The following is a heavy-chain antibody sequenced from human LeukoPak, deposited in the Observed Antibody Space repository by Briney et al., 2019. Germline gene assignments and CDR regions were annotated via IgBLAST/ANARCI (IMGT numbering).Heavy chain of an antibody. CDR1: GYTFTGYY. Sequence: GASVKVSCKASGYTFTGYYMHWVRQAPGQGLEWMGWINPNSGGTNYAQKFQGRVTLTRDTSISTAYMELSSLRSDDTAVYYCAREVFGVDYGMDVWGQGTTVTVSS. CDR2: INPNSGGT. CDR3: AREVFGVDYGMDV. J-gene: IGHJ6*02. V-gene: IGHV1-2*02. D-gene: IGHD3-3*01.